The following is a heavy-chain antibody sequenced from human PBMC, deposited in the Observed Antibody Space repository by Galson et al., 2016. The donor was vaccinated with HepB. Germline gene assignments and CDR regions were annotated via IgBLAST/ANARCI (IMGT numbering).Heavy chain of an antibody. V-gene: IGHV3-30*04. CDR3: ARASGTMGSRYPDY. CDR2: ISYDGDYK. CDR1: GFTFSNYV. Sequence: SLRLSCAASGFTFSNYVMFWVRQAPDKGPEWVAIISYDGDYKYYADSVKGRFTISRDNSKNTLYLQMDSLRSEDTAVFYCARASGTMGSRYPDYWGQGTLVAVSS. J-gene: IGHJ4*02. D-gene: IGHD3-10*01.